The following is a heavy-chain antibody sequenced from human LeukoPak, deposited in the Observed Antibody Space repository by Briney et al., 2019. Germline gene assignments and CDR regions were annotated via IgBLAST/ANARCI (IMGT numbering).Heavy chain of an antibody. CDR1: GGTFSSYA. V-gene: IGHV1-69*04. J-gene: IGHJ4*02. CDR2: IIPILGIA. Sequence: SVKVSCKASGGTFSSYAISWVRQAPGQGLEWMGRIIPILGIANYAQKFQGRVTITADKSTSTAYMELSSLRSEDTAVYYCASGYDPLWRVTTVTMGLVYWGQGTLVTVSS. D-gene: IGHD4-17*01. CDR3: ASGYDPLWRVTTVTMGLVY.